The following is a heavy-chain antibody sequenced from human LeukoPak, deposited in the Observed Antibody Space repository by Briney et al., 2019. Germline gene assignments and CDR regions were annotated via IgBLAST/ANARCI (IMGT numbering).Heavy chain of an antibody. CDR3: AKGTDCSSTSCYTPYDP. CDR2: ISGSGGST. D-gene: IGHD2-2*02. Sequence: GGSLRLSCAASGFTFSSYAMSWVRQAAGKGLEWVSAISGSGGSTYYADSVKGRFTISRDNSKNTLYLQMNSLRAEDTAVYYCAKGTDCSSTSCYTPYDPWGQGTLVTVSS. CDR1: GFTFSSYA. J-gene: IGHJ5*02. V-gene: IGHV3-23*01.